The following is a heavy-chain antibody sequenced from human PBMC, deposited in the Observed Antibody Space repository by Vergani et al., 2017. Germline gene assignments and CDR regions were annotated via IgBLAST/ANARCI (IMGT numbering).Heavy chain of an antibody. J-gene: IGHJ4*02. D-gene: IGHD2-2*01. CDR3: AKGGYCSSTSCYAEYYFDY. Sequence: QVQLVESGGGVVQPGGSLRLSCGASGFTFSNYGMHWVRQAPGKGLEWVTFIRYDGSNKYYADSVKGRFTISRDNSKNTLYLQMNSLRAEDTAVYYCAKGGYCSSTSCYAEYYFDYWGQGTLVTVSS. CDR1: GFTFSNYG. CDR2: IRYDGSNK. V-gene: IGHV3-30*02.